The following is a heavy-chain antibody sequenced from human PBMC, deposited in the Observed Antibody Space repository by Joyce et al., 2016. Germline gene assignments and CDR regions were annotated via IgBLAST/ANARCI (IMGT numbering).Heavy chain of an antibody. J-gene: IGHJ4*02. D-gene: IGHD1-26*01. CDR1: GFTFSTYS. Sequence: EVQLVESGGGLVKPGGSLRLSCAASGFTFSTYSMNWVRQAPGKGLEWVAYIRSSRTHIYYANSGTGLFNIFRDNSKNSQHLKMNGLRAEDTAMDYCAGDIDSASDSGPYFFDYWGQGTLVTVSS. V-gene: IGHV3-21*02. CDR2: IRSSRTHI. CDR3: AGDIDSASDSGPYFFDY.